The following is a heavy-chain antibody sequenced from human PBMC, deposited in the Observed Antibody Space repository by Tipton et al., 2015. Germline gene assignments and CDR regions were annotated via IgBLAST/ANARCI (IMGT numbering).Heavy chain of an antibody. Sequence: TLSLTCAVYGDSFNIYYWSWIRQPPGKGLEWIVSLYYNDNIYYNPSLQSRVAMSADTSRNQFSLNLTSVTAADTSVYYCVRPANHGFDVWGQGTMVTVSS. V-gene: IGHV4-59*04. D-gene: IGHD1-14*01. CDR3: VRPANHGFDV. CDR2: LYYNDNI. CDR1: GDSFNIYY. J-gene: IGHJ3*01.